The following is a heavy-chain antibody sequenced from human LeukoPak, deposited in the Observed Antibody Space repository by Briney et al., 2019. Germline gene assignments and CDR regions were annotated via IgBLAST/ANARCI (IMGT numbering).Heavy chain of an antibody. D-gene: IGHD5-12*01. V-gene: IGHV1-2*02. J-gene: IGHJ3*02. CDR2: INPNSGGT. CDR3: ARDQYSGYDQSWAFDI. CDR1: GYTFTSYY. Sequence: ASVKVSCKASGYTFTSYYMHWVRQAPGQGLEWMGWINPNSGGTNYAQKFQGRVTMTRDTSISTAYMELSSLRSDDTAVYYCARDQYSGYDQSWAFDIWGQGTMVTVSS.